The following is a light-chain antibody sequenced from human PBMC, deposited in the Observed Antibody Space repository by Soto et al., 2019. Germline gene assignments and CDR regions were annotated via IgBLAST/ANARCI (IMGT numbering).Light chain of an antibody. CDR1: SSNIGAGYD. Sequence: QSVLTQPPSVSGAPGQRVTISCTGSSSNIGAGYDLHWYQQLPGTAPKRLIYGNSNRPSGVPDRFSGSKSGTSASLAITGLQAEDEADYYCQPYDSSLSGWVFGTGTKLTLL. CDR2: GNS. CDR3: QPYDSSLSGWV. J-gene: IGLJ1*01. V-gene: IGLV1-40*01.